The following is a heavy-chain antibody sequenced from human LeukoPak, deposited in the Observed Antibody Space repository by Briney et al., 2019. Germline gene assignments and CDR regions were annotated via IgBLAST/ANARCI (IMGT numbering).Heavy chain of an antibody. D-gene: IGHD1-1*01. V-gene: IGHV4-59*01. CDR2: VDHTGST. Sequence: SKTLSLTCTVSGGSISSYYWTWIRQPPGKGLEWIGYVDHTGSTNFNPSLNGRVSISRDTTKNLFSLRLRSVTAADTAVYFCARGRVSSSTWYSTYYYYFYMDVWGKGTTVTVSS. J-gene: IGHJ6*03. CDR1: GGSISSYY. CDR3: ARGRVSSSTWYSTYYYYFYMDV.